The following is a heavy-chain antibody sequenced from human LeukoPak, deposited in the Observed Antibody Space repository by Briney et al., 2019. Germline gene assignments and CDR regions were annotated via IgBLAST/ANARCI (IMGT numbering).Heavy chain of an antibody. CDR2: IIPIFGTA. J-gene: IGHJ6*02. Sequence: SVAVSCKASGGTFSSYAISWVRQAPGQGLEWMGGIIPIFGTANYAQKFQGRVTMTRDTSTSTVYMELSSLRSEDTAVYYCARDSGRNSGWYGPYYYYYGMDVWGQGTTVTVSS. CDR1: GGTFSSYA. V-gene: IGHV1-69*05. CDR3: ARDSGRNSGWYGPYYYYYGMDV. D-gene: IGHD6-19*01.